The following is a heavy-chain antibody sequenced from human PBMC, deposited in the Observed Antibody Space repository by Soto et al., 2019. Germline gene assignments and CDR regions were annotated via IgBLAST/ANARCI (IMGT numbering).Heavy chain of an antibody. CDR2: ISAYNGNT. CDR1: GYTFTSYG. Sequence: QVQLVQSGAEVKKPGASVKVSCKASGYTFTSYGISWVRQAPGQGLEWMGWISAYNGNTNYAQKLQGRVKMTTDTSTSRAYMELRSLRSDDSAVYYCARDVRGWIFCLVISSLYYYCGMDVWGQGTTVTVSS. D-gene: IGHD3-9*01. CDR3: ARDVRGWIFCLVISSLYYYCGMDV. V-gene: IGHV1-18*01. J-gene: IGHJ6*02.